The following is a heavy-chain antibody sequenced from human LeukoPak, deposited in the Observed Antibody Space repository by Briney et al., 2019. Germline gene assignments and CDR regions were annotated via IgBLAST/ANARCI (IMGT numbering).Heavy chain of an antibody. V-gene: IGHV3-23*01. J-gene: IGHJ4*02. CDR3: AKDPRLNGHLDY. D-gene: IGHD2-8*01. CDR1: GFTFSSNA. Sequence: AGGSLRLSCAASGFTFSSNAMSWVRQAPGKGLEWVSAISGSGGSTYYADSVKGRFTISRDNSKNTLYLQMNSLRAEDTAVYFCAKDPRLNGHLDYWGQGTLVTVSS. CDR2: ISGSGGST.